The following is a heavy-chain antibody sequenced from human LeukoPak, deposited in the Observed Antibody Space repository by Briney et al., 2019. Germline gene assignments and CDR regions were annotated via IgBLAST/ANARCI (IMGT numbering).Heavy chain of an antibody. Sequence: TTSETLSLTCVVSTDSFSSHYWTWIRQPPGKGLEWIGYISYIGSTNYNPSLKSRVTISIDTSKNQFSLKLTSVTAADTAVYYCARDLVTVTKGFDIWGQRTMVSVSS. J-gene: IGHJ3*02. V-gene: IGHV4-59*11. D-gene: IGHD4-17*01. CDR2: ISYIGST. CDR3: ARDLVTVTKGFDI. CDR1: TDSFSSHY.